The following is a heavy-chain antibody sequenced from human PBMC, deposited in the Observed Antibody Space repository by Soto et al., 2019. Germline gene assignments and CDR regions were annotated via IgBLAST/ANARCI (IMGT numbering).Heavy chain of an antibody. CDR2: IIPLFGTT. V-gene: IGHV1-69*01. Sequence: QVQLVQSGAEVKKAGSSVKVSCQVSGGTFSSYAISWARQAPGQGLEWMGGIIPLFGTTNYAEKFQGRVTITADEATSTAYMQLSVLRSEDPAVYYWARGVWACSGGSCSGWYDPWGQGTLVIVSS. CDR1: GGTFSSYA. J-gene: IGHJ5*02. CDR3: ARGVWACSGGSCSGWYDP. D-gene: IGHD2-15*01.